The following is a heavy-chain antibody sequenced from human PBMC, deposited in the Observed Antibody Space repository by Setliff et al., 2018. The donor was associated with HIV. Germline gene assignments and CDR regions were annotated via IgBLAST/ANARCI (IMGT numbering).Heavy chain of an antibody. CDR1: GGSISSHF. J-gene: IGHJ4*02. D-gene: IGHD3-16*01. CDR2: VSYSGST. Sequence: SETLSLTCTVSGGSISSHFWSWIRQPPGKGLEWIGTVSYSGSTNYNPSLKSRVTISVDTSENQFSLKLSSVTAADTAVYYCARRLGATVFYYFDYWGQGTLGTVSS. V-gene: IGHV4-59*11. CDR3: ARRLGATVFYYFDY.